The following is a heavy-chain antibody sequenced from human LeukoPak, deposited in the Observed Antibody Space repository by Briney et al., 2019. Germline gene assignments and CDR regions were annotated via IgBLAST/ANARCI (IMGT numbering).Heavy chain of an antibody. CDR2: MTPDGNNQ. Sequence: GGSLRLSCEVSGFSSSTYPIHWVRQAPGKGLEWVALMTPDGNNQYFADSVKGRFTISRDSSKSTLYLHMNSLTTDDTAVYYCAKDRGLALFYGMDVWGQGTTVTVSS. V-gene: IGHV3-30*18. J-gene: IGHJ6*02. CDR3: AKDRGLALFYGMDV. CDR1: GFSSSTYP.